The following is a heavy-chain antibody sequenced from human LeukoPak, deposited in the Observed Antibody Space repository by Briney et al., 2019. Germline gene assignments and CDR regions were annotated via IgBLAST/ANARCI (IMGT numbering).Heavy chain of an antibody. CDR1: GGSFSNYY. J-gene: IGHJ5*02. CDR2: IYYSGST. V-gene: IGHV4-34*01. Sequence: PSETLSLTCAVYGGSFSNYYWSWLRQPPGKGLEWIGSIYYSGSTYYNPSLRSRVTISVDTSKNQFSLKLSSVTAADTAVYYCARVEKYTTSGPTDPWGQGTLVTVSS. D-gene: IGHD6-13*01. CDR3: ARVEKYTTSGPTDP.